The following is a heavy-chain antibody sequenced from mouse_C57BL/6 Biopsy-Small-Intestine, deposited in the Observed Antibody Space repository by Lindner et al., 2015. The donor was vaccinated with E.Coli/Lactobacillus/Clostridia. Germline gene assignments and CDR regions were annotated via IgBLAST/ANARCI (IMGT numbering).Heavy chain of an antibody. CDR3: ASQDASHCSSTTCSANFHY. CDR1: GGTFSNYA. Sequence: SVKVSCKASGGTFSNYAISWVRQAPGQGLEWMGGTIPIPGTAHYAQRFQGRVTITADESTSTAYMELSSLRSEDTAVYYCASQDASHCSSTTCSANFHYWGQGTLVTVSS. J-gene: IGHJ4*01. D-gene: IGHD1-1*01. V-gene: IGHV1-81*01. CDR2: TIPIPGTA.